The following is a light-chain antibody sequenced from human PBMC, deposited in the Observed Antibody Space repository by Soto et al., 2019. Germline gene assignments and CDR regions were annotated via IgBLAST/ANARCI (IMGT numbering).Light chain of an antibody. J-gene: IGKJ1*01. CDR2: GAS. V-gene: IGKV3-20*01. CDR1: QSVSSSY. Sequence: EIVLTQSPGTLSLSPGERATLSCRASQSVSSSYLAWYQQKPGQAPRLLIYGASSRATGIPDRFSGSGSGTDFTITISRLEPEDFAVYYCQQYGSSQLTFGQGTKVEIK. CDR3: QQYGSSQLT.